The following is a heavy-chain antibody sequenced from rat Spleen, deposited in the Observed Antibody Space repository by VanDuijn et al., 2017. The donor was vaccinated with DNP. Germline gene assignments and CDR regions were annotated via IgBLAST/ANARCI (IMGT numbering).Heavy chain of an antibody. CDR2: IIYDGSRT. CDR1: GFTFSDYN. Sequence: EVQLVESGGGLVQPGRSLKLSCAASGFTFSDYNMAWVRQAPKKGLEWVATIIYDGSRTYYRDSVKGRFTISRDNAKSTLYLQMDSLRSEDTATYYCATRGYAWDYFDYWGQGVMVTVSS. V-gene: IGHV5S10*01. D-gene: IGHD1-11*01. J-gene: IGHJ2*01. CDR3: ATRGYAWDYFDY.